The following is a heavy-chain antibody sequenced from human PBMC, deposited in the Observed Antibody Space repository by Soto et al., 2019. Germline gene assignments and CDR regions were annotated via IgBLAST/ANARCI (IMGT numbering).Heavy chain of an antibody. D-gene: IGHD6-19*01. V-gene: IGHV3-30*18. CDR2: ISYHGNNQ. CDR3: AKGGRQWLVTSDFNY. Sequence: GGSLRLSCAASGFTFKNNGMHWVRQAPGKGLEWVAIISYHGNNQFYADSVKGRFTISRDNSNNTLYLEMNSLRPEDTAVYYCAKGGRQWLVTSDFNYWGQGA. CDR1: GFTFKNNG. J-gene: IGHJ4*02.